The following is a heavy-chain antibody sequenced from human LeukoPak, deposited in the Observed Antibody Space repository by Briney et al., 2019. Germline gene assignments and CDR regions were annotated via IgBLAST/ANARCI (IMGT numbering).Heavy chain of an antibody. J-gene: IGHJ3*02. V-gene: IGHV1-18*01. D-gene: IGHD3-22*01. CDR2: ISGYNGNT. Sequence: ASVKVSCKASGYSPSSYGISWVRQAPGQGLEWMGWISGYNGNTNYAQKLQGRVTMTTDTSTSTAYMELRSLRSDDTAVYYCARDTDSFDAFDIWGQGTMVTVSS. CDR1: GYSPSSYG. CDR3: ARDTDSFDAFDI.